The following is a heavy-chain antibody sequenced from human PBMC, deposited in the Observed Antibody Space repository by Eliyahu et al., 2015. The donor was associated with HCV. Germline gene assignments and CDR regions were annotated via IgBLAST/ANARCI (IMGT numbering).Heavy chain of an antibody. CDR2: IYWDDDK. J-gene: IGHJ5*02. CDR1: GFSLSTSGVG. D-gene: IGHD2-2*01. V-gene: IGHV2-5*02. Sequence: QITLKESGPTLVKPTQTLTLTCTFSGFSLSTSGVGVGWIRQPPGKALEWLALIYWDDDKRYSPSLKSRLTITKDTSKNQVVLTMTNMDPVDTATYYCAHRLGYCSSTSCHSGGWFDPWGQGTLVTVSS. CDR3: AHRLGYCSSTSCHSGGWFDP.